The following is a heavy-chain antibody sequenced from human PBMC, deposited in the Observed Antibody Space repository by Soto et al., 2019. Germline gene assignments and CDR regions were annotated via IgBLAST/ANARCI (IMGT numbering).Heavy chain of an antibody. J-gene: IGHJ6*02. V-gene: IGHV4-34*01. CDR1: GGSFSGYY. Sequence: PSETLSLTCAVYGGSFSGYYWSWIRQPPGKGLEWIGEINHSGSTNYNPSLKSRVTISVDTSKNQFSLKLSSVTAADTAVYYCARGRSYGYWYYYYGMDVWGQGTTVT. CDR3: ARGRSYGYWYYYYGMDV. D-gene: IGHD5-18*01. CDR2: INHSGST.